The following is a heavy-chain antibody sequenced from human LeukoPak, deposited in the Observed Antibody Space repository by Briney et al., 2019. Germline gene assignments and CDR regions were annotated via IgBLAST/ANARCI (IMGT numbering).Heavy chain of an antibody. V-gene: IGHV1-69*05. Sequence: GASVKVSCKASGYTFTGYYMHWVRQAPGQGLEWMGGIIPIFGTANYAQKFQGRVTITTDESTSTAYMELSSLRSEDTAVYYCARGWMEYSSSSGHFDYWGQGTLVTVSS. J-gene: IGHJ4*02. CDR2: IIPIFGTA. CDR1: GYTFTGYY. CDR3: ARGWMEYSSSSGHFDY. D-gene: IGHD6-6*01.